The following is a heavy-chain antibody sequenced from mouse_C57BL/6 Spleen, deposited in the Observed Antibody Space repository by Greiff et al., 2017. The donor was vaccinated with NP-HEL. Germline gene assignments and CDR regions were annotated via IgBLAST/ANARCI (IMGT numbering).Heavy chain of an antibody. CDR3: ARGDDYDRSYYAMDY. V-gene: IGHV1-81*01. D-gene: IGHD2-4*01. CDR1: GYTFTSYG. CDR2: IYPRSGNT. J-gene: IGHJ4*01. Sequence: QVQLQQSGAELARPGASVKLSCKASGYTFTSYGISWVKQRTGQGLEWIGEIYPRSGNTYYNEKCKGKATLTADKSSSTAYMELRSLTSEDSAVYFCARGDDYDRSYYAMDYWGQGTSVTVSS.